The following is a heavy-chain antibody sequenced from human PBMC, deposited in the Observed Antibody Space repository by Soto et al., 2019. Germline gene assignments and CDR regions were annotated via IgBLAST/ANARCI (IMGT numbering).Heavy chain of an antibody. D-gene: IGHD1-26*01. CDR2: IVVISNTA. CDR3: ARAIKRWEVHYYFDY. Sequence: QVVLLQSGAEVKEPGSSVRVSCKVSGSTFNNFAFSWVRQAPGHGPERMGGIVVISNTADYSQRFQDRVTITADTSTNTLYMELGSLTFEDTAVYYCARAIKRWEVHYYFDYWGQGTLVTVSS. CDR1: GSTFNNFA. V-gene: IGHV1-69*06. J-gene: IGHJ4*02.